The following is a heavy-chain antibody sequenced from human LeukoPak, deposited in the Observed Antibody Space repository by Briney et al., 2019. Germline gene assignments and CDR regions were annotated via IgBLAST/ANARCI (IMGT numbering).Heavy chain of an antibody. CDR2: INPNSGGT. CDR3: AVITIFGVVRYFDY. Sequence: ASVKVSCKASGYTFTGYYMHWVRQAPGQGLEWMGRINPNSGGTNYAQKFQGRVTMTRDTSISTAYMELSRLRSDDTAVYYCAVITIFGVVRYFDYWGQGTQVTVSS. D-gene: IGHD3-3*01. V-gene: IGHV1-2*06. J-gene: IGHJ4*02. CDR1: GYTFTGYY.